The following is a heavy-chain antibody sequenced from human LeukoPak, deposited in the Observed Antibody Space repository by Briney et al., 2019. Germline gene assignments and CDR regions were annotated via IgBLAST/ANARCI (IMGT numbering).Heavy chain of an antibody. CDR1: GFTFSSYS. V-gene: IGHV3-21*06. D-gene: IGHD6-19*01. Sequence: NPGGSLRLSCAASGFTFSSYSMNWARQAPGKGLEWVSSITSSSSYIYYADSVKGRFTISRDNAKNSLFLQMNSLRAEDTAVYYCARDTSGWFPLDYWGQGTLVTVSS. CDR2: ITSSSSYI. CDR3: ARDTSGWFPLDY. J-gene: IGHJ4*02.